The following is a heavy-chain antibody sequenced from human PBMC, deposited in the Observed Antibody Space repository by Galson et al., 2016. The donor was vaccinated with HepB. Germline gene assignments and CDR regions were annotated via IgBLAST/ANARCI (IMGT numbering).Heavy chain of an antibody. CDR2: LSGSGAHT. D-gene: IGHD3-16*02. V-gene: IGHV3-23*01. CDR1: GFTFSRYA. J-gene: IGHJ4*02. Sequence: SLRLSCAASGFTFSRYAMTWVRQAPGKGLEWVSGLSGSGAHTYYADSVKGRFTISSDNSKNTLYLQMNSLRVEDTAVYYCAKDYVGGSYLLTQFDSWGQGTLFTVSA. CDR3: AKDYVGGSYLLTQFDS.